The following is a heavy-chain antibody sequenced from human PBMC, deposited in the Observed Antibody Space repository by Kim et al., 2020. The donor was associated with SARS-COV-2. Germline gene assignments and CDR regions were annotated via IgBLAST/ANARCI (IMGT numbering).Heavy chain of an antibody. D-gene: IGHD6-6*01. Sequence: GGSLRLSCAASGFTFSGYDMHWVRQAPGKGLEWVSSICTAGSTKSYASSVKRRFTISRDDAKYSLLLLMNSLRAEDTAVYYCATDGAADTSTSSDWCFDL. CDR3: ATDGAADTSTSSDWCFDL. CDR1: GFTFSGYD. CDR2: ICTAGSTK. V-gene: IGHV3-21*01. J-gene: IGHJ2*01.